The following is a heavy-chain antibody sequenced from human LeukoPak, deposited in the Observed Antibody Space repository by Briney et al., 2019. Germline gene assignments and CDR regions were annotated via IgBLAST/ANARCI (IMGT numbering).Heavy chain of an antibody. CDR3: ARHGYSSGWYVPTWFDP. CDR1: GGSISSYY. J-gene: IGHJ5*02. D-gene: IGHD6-19*01. Sequence: KPSETLSLTCTVSGGSISSYYWSWIRQPPGKGLEWIGYIYYSGSTNYNPSLKSRVTISVDTSKNQFSLKLSSVTAADTAVYYCARHGYSSGWYVPTWFDPWGQGTLVTVSS. CDR2: IYYSGST. V-gene: IGHV4-59*08.